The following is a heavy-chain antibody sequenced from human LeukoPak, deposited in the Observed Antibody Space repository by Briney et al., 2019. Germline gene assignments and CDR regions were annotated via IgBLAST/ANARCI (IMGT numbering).Heavy chain of an antibody. Sequence: GGSLRLSCAASGFTFSSYAMNWVRQAPGKGLEWVSSISGGGESTYYADSVKGRFTVSRDNSKNTLYLQINSLRGEDTAVYYCAKGKYSSGGVPDYWGQGTLVTVSS. CDR3: AKGKYSSGGVPDY. CDR1: GFTFSSYA. CDR2: ISGGGEST. V-gene: IGHV3-23*01. J-gene: IGHJ4*02. D-gene: IGHD6-19*01.